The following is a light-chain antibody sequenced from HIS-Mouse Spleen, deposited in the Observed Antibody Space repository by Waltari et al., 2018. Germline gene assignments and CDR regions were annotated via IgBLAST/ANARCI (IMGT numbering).Light chain of an antibody. CDR1: QSVLYSSNNKNY. CDR3: QQYYSTPIT. V-gene: IGKV4-1*01. Sequence: DIVMTQSPDSLAVSLGEWATINCKSRQSVLYSSNNKNYLAWYQQKPGKPPKLLIYWAPSRQSGVPDRFSGSGSGTDFTLTISSLQAEDVAVYYCQQYYSTPITFGQGTRLEIK. J-gene: IGKJ5*01. CDR2: WAP.